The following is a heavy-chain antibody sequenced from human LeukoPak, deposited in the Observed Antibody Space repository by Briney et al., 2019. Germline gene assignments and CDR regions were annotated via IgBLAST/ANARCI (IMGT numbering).Heavy chain of an antibody. V-gene: IGHV4-39*01. J-gene: IGHJ5*02. CDR3: ARHTGPDTLMVVVSPVGWFDP. Sequence: PSETLSLTCTVSGGSITNRTDHWAWIRQPPGKGLEWIGSIYHSGRTYYNPSLKSRVTISVDTSKRQFSLKLSSVTAADTSVYYCARHTGPDTLMVVVSPVGWFDPWGQGTQVTVPS. D-gene: IGHD3-22*01. CDR1: GGSITNRTDH. CDR2: IYHSGRT.